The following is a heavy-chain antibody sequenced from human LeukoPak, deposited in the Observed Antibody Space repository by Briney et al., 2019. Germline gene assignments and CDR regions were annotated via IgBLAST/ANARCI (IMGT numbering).Heavy chain of an antibody. Sequence: GGSLRLSCAASGFTFRSYAMSWVRQAPGEGLEWVSGINDSGGSTYNADSVKSRFTISRDNSKNMLWLQMNSLRAEDTAVYYCAKKSVVAAQGGAFDIWGQGTMVTVSS. D-gene: IGHD2-15*01. CDR1: GFTFRSYA. CDR3: AKKSVVAAQGGAFDI. CDR2: INDSGGST. J-gene: IGHJ3*02. V-gene: IGHV3-23*01.